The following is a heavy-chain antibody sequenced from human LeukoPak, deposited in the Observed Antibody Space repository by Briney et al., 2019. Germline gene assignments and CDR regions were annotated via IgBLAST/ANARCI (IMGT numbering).Heavy chain of an antibody. D-gene: IGHD3-16*01. J-gene: IGHJ3*02. CDR2: IIPIFGTA. CDR3: AKCQINVWGRYDAFDI. V-gene: IGHV1-69*13. Sequence: SVKASCKASGGTFSSYAISWVRQAPGQGLEWMGGIIPIFGTANYAQKFQGRVTITADESTSTAYMELSSLRSEDTAVYYCAKCQINVWGRYDAFDIWGQGTMVTVSS. CDR1: GGTFSSYA.